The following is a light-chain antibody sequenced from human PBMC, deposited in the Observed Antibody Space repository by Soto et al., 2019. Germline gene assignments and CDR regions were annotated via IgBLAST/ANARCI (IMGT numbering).Light chain of an antibody. Sequence: DIVLTQSPAPLSLSPGERATLSCRSSQSVSSFLAWYQQKPGQAPRLIIYDASNRATGIAARFSGSGSGTDCTLTISSLEPEDFAVYYCQQRSNRPQTFGQGTKVDIK. J-gene: IGKJ1*01. CDR1: QSVSSF. CDR3: QQRSNRPQT. V-gene: IGKV3-11*01. CDR2: DAS.